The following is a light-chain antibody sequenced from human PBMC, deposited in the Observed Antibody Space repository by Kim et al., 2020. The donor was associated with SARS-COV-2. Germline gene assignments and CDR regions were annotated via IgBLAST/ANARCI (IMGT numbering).Light chain of an antibody. CDR3: QQYGSSPWT. V-gene: IGKV3-20*01. J-gene: IGKJ1*01. CDR1: QSVSSSY. Sequence: SPGERATLSCRASQSVSSSYLAWYQHKPGQAPRLLIYGASSRATGIPDRFSGSGSGTDFTLTISRLEPEDFAVYYCQQYGSSPWTFGQGTKVDIK. CDR2: GAS.